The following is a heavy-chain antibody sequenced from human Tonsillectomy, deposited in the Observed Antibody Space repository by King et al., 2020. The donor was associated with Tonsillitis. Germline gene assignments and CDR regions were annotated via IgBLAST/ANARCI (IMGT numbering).Heavy chain of an antibody. CDR1: GGSISSYY. CDR3: ARLEIQLWLLGAFDI. CDR2: IFYTGKT. J-gene: IGHJ3*02. Sequence: VQLQESGPGLVKASETLSLTCTVSGGSISSYYWSWIRQPPGKGLEWIGYIFYTGKTNYNPSLKSRVTISLDTSKNQFSLKLSSVTAADTAVYYCARLEIQLWLLGAFDIWGQGTMVTVSS. V-gene: IGHV4-59*08. D-gene: IGHD5-18*01.